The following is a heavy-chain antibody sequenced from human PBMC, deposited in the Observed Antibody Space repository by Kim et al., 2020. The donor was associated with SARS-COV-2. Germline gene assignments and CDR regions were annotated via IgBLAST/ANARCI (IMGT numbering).Heavy chain of an antibody. D-gene: IGHD6-19*01. CDR3: ARDSSSGSGY. V-gene: IGHV3-53*01. J-gene: IGHJ4*02. Sequence: YSADSVKGRFTISRDNSKNTLYLQMNSLRAEDTAVYYCARDSSSGSGYWGQGTLVTVSS.